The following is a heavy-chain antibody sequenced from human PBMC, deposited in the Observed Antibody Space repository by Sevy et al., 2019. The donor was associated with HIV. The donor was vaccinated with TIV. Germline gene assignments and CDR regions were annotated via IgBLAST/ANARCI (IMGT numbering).Heavy chain of an antibody. D-gene: IGHD3-10*01. J-gene: IGHJ4*02. CDR2: ISSSSSTI. CDR3: ARDKRDYYGSGSLPYYFDY. CDR1: GFTFSSYS. V-gene: IGHV3-48*02. Sequence: GGSLRLSCAASGFTFSSYSMNWVRQAPGKGLEWVSYISSSSSTIYYADSVKGRFTISRDNAKNSLYLQMNSLRDEDTAVYYCARDKRDYYGSGSLPYYFDYWGQRTLVTVSS.